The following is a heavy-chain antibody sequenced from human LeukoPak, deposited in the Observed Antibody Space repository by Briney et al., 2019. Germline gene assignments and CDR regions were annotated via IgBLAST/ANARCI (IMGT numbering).Heavy chain of an antibody. CDR3: ARGYNSALDY. V-gene: IGHV3-7*04. CDR2: IKQDGIEK. J-gene: IGHJ4*02. CDR1: GFTFSSYW. D-gene: IGHD1-14*01. Sequence: GGSLRLSCAISGFTFSSYWMSWVRQAPGKGLEWVANIKQDGIEKYYVDSVEGRFTISRDNAKNSLLLQVNSLRVEDTAVYYCARGYNSALDYWGQGTLVTVSS.